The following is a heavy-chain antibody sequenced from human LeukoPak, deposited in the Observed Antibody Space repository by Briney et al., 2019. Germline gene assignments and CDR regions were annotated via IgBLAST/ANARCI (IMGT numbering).Heavy chain of an antibody. V-gene: IGHV3-21*01. CDR3: ARDYSAMVQPDY. J-gene: IGHJ4*02. D-gene: IGHD5-18*01. Sequence: GGSLRLSCAASGFTFSSYSMNWVRQAPGKGLEWVSSISSSSSYIYYADSVKGRFTISRDNAKNSLYLQMNSLRAEDTAVYYCARDYSAMVQPDYWGQGTLVTVSS. CDR2: ISSSSSYI. CDR1: GFTFSSYS.